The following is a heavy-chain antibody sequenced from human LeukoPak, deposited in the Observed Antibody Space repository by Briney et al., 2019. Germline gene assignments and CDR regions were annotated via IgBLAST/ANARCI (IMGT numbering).Heavy chain of an antibody. V-gene: IGHV3-48*03. D-gene: IGHD2-2*01. CDR3: VRDGRGYCGSTSCRPFDS. CDR1: GFTFSAYE. CDR2: ISGSGNSI. J-gene: IGHJ4*02. Sequence: PGGSLRLSCAASGFTFSAYEMNWVRQAPGKGLEPVSYISGSGNSISYADSVRGRFTISSDNAKNSLFLQMNSLRVEDTAVYYCVRDGRGYCGSTSCRPFDSWGRGTQVTVSS.